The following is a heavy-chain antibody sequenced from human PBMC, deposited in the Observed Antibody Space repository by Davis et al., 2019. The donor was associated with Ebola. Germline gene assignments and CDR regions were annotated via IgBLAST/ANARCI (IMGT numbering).Heavy chain of an antibody. J-gene: IGHJ6*02. CDR1: GYTFTSYG. CDR3: ARVPKPSPYCSGGSCYSYYYGMDV. Sequence: AASVKVSCKASGYTFTSYGISWVRQAPGQGLEWMGWISAYNGNTNYAQKLQGRVTMTRDTSTSTVYMELSSLRSEDTAVYYCARVPKPSPYCSGGSCYSYYYGMDVWGQGTTVTVSS. CDR2: ISAYNGNT. V-gene: IGHV1-18*01. D-gene: IGHD2-15*01.